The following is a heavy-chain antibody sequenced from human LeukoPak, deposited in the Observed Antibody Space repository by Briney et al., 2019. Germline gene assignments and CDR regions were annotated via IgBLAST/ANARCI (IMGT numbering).Heavy chain of an antibody. D-gene: IGHD3-3*01. V-gene: IGHV1-18*01. CDR2: ISAYNGNT. J-gene: IGHJ5*02. CDR1: GYTFTSYG. CDR3: ARTTDEGTYYDFWSGYYLERGSGFFDP. Sequence: GESLKISCKGSGYTFTSYGISWVRQAPGQGLEWMGWISAYNGNTNYAQKLQGRVTMTTDTSTSTAYMELRSLRSDDTAVYYCARTTDEGTYYDFWSGYYLERGSGFFDPWGQGTLVTVSS.